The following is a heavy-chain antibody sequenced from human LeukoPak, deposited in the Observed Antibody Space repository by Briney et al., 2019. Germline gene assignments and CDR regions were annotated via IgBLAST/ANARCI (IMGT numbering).Heavy chain of an antibody. CDR1: GFTVGSNY. J-gene: IGHJ4*02. V-gene: IGHV3-53*01. D-gene: IGHD4-17*01. CDR3: ARVPGYDDYGDFYYLDY. CDR2: IYSGGST. Sequence: GGSLRLSCAASGFTVGSNYMSWVRQAPGKGLEWVSVIYSGGSTYYADSVKGRFTISRDNSKNTLYLQMNSLRAEDTAVYYCARVPGYDDYGDFYYLDYWGQGTLVTVSS.